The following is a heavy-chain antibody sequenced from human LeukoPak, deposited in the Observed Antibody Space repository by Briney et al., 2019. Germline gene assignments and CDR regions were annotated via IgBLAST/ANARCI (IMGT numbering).Heavy chain of an antibody. D-gene: IGHD2-15*01. CDR2: ISSSGSTI. CDR3: ARDLGYCSGGSCYDYYFDY. CDR1: GFTFSSYE. J-gene: IGHJ4*02. V-gene: IGHV3-48*03. Sequence: GGSLRLSCAASGFTFSSYEMNWVRQAPGKGREWVSYISSSGSTIYYADSVKGRFTISRDNAKNSLYLQMNSLRAEDTAVYYCARDLGYCSGGSCYDYYFDYWGQGTLVTVSS.